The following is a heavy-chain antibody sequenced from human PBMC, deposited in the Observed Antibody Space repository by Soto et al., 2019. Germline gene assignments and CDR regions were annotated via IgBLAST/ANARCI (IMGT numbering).Heavy chain of an antibody. CDR3: AKTWYSSGWYYFED. D-gene: IGHD6-19*01. J-gene: IGHJ4*02. CDR2: ISYDGSNK. Sequence: PVGSLRLSCAASGFTFSSYGMHWVRQAPGKGLEWVAVISYDGSNKYYADSVKGRFTISRDNSKNTLYLQMNSLRAEDTAVYYCAKTWYSSGWYYFEDWGQGTLVTVSS. CDR1: GFTFSSYG. V-gene: IGHV3-30*18.